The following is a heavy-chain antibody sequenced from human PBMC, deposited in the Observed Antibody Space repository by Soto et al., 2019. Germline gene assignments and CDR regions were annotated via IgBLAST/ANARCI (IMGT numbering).Heavy chain of an antibody. D-gene: IGHD6-6*01. J-gene: IGHJ4*01. CDR1: GFTFSSYG. CDR3: AKDPADPPLFYFDY. Sequence: QVQLVESGGGVVQPGRSLRLSCAASGFTFSSYGMHWVRQAPGKGLEWVAVISYDGSNKYYADSVKGRFTISRDNSKNTLYLQMNSLRAEDTAVYYCAKDPADPPLFYFDYWGHGTLVTVSS. V-gene: IGHV3-30*18. CDR2: ISYDGSNK.